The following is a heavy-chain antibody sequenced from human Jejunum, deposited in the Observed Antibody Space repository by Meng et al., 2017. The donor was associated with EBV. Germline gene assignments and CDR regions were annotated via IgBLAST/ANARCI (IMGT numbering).Heavy chain of an antibody. J-gene: IGHJ5*02. CDR1: GYTFSSYG. CDR2: MNPSTGQT. CDR3: ARGAQPVDL. D-gene: IGHD5-18*01. V-gene: IGHV1-8*02. Sequence: QVQLVQSGAEVNKPGXSVKVSCKASGYTFSSYGISWVRQASGQGLEWMGWMNPSTGQTGYAQKFQGRVTMTRDASTTTAYMEVSSLRSDDTAVYYCARGAQPVDLWGQGTLVTVSS.